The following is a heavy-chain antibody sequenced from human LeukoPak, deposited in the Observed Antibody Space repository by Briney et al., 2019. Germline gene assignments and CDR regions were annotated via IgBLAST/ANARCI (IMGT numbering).Heavy chain of an antibody. CDR2: IYPGDSDT. Sequence: PGESLQISCKGSGYTFTSYWIGWVRQLPGKGLEWMGIIYPGDSDTRYSPSFQGQVTISADKSISAAYLQWSSLKASDTAVYFCARHRDYVPDIWGQGTMVTVSS. D-gene: IGHD3-16*01. J-gene: IGHJ3*02. V-gene: IGHV5-51*01. CDR3: ARHRDYVPDI. CDR1: GYTFTSYW.